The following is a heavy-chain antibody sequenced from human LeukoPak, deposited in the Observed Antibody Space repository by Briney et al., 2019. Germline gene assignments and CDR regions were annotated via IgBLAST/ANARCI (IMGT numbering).Heavy chain of an antibody. CDR1: GYTFTSYG. J-gene: IGHJ6*03. Sequence: ASVKVSCKASGYTFTSYGISWVRQAPGQGLEWMGWISAYNGNTNYAQKLQGRVTMTTDTSTSTAYMELRSLRSDDTAVYYCTRVAESRPDYYYYYMDVWGKGTTVTVSS. CDR3: TRVAESRPDYYYYYMDV. D-gene: IGHD6-6*01. V-gene: IGHV1-18*01. CDR2: ISAYNGNT.